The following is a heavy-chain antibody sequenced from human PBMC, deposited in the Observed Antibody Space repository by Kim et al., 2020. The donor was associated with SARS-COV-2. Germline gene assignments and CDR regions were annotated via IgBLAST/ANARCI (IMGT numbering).Heavy chain of an antibody. D-gene: IGHD6-13*01. CDR3: ARVEQQLGNYYYYMDV. J-gene: IGHJ6*03. Sequence: SLKSRVTISVDKSKNQFSLKLSSVTAADTAVYYCARVEQQLGNYYYYMDVWGKGTTVTVSS. V-gene: IGHV4-4*02.